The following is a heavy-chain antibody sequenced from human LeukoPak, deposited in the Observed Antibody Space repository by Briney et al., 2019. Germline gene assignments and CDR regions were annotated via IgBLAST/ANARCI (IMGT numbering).Heavy chain of an antibody. J-gene: IGHJ3*02. Sequence: PGRSLRLSCAASGFTFSSYGMHWVRQAPGKGLEWVAVIWYDGSNKYYADSVKGRFTISRDNSKNTLYLRMNSLRAEDTAVYYCARGRSLGAFDIWGQGTMVTVSS. CDR2: IWYDGSNK. V-gene: IGHV3-33*01. CDR1: GFTFSSYG. D-gene: IGHD7-27*01. CDR3: ARGRSLGAFDI.